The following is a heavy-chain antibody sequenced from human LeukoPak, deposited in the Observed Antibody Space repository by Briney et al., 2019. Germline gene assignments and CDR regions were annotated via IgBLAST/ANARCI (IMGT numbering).Heavy chain of an antibody. V-gene: IGHV3-23*01. CDR2: ISASGYTT. CDR3: AKPKDNSLYCFDY. J-gene: IGHJ4*02. Sequence: GGSLRLSCAASGFTISHYSMNWVRQAPGKGLEYVSVISASGYTTDYADAVRGRFTISRDNSKNTLYLQMNSLRAEDTAVYYCAKPKDNSLYCFDYWGQGTLVTVPS. D-gene: IGHD1-20*01. CDR1: GFTISHYS.